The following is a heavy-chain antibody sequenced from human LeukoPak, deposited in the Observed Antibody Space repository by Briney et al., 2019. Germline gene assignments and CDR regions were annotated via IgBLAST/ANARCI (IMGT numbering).Heavy chain of an antibody. CDR2: IIPILGIA. J-gene: IGHJ4*02. CDR3: ARPEFDWLSYGYDY. D-gene: IGHD3-9*01. V-gene: IGHV1-69*04. Sequence: ASVKASCKASGGTFSSYAISWVRQAPGQGLEWMGRIIPILGIANYAQKFRGRVTITADKSTSTAYMELSSLRSEDTAVYYCARPEFDWLSYGYDYWGQGTLVTVSS. CDR1: GGTFSSYA.